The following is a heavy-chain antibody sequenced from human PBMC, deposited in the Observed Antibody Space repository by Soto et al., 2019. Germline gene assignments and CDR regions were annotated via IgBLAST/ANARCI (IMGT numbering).Heavy chain of an antibody. D-gene: IGHD6-13*01. CDR2: IWYDGSNK. CDR3: ARVSSSWPAYYYYMDV. Sequence: GESLKISCAASGFTFSSYGMHWVRQAPGKGLEWVAVIWYDGSNKYYADSVKGRFTISRDNSKNTLYLQMNSLRAEDTAVYYCARVSSSWPAYYYYMDVWGKGTTVTVSS. V-gene: IGHV3-33*01. CDR1: GFTFSSYG. J-gene: IGHJ6*03.